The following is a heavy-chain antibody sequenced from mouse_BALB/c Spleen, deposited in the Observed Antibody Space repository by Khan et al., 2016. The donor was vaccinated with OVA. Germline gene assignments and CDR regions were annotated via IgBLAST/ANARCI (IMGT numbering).Heavy chain of an antibody. CDR1: GYTFTDYE. D-gene: IGHD1-1*01. V-gene: IGHV1-15*01. CDR3: TRSYYGSSGFDY. CDR2: IDPETGGT. J-gene: IGHJ2*01. Sequence: QVQLQQPGAELVRPGASVTLSCKASGYTFTDYEMHWVKQTPVHGLEWIGAIDPETGGTAYNQKFKGKATLTADKSSSTAYMELRSLTSEDSAGYCCTRSYYGSSGFDYWGQGTTLTVSS.